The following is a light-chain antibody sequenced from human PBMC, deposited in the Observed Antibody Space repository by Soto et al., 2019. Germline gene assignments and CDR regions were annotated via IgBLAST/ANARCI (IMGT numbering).Light chain of an antibody. CDR2: EGG. CDR1: SSVVGSYNL. Sequence: QSALTQSASVSGSPGQSIALSCTGTSSVVGSYNLVSWYQQYPGKAPKLLISEGGKRPSGISNRFSGSKSGNTASLTISGLQAEDEADYYCCSFAHSNTYVFGTGTKVTVL. CDR3: CSFAHSNTYV. V-gene: IGLV2-23*01. J-gene: IGLJ1*01.